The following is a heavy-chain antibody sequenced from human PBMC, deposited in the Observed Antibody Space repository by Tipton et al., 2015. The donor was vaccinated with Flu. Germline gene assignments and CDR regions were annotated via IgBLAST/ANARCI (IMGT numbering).Heavy chain of an antibody. J-gene: IGHJ4*02. V-gene: IGHV4-38-2*01. CDR1: GDSIGGPYY. CDR2: IHRSGNT. D-gene: IGHD5-24*01. CDR3: ASQMLEMATIRY. Sequence: SLTCSVSGDSIGGPYYWGWIRQPPGKGLEWIGNIHRSGNTYHNPSLKSRVTISVDTSKNQFSLKVSSVTAADTAVYYCASQMLEMATIRYWGQGTLVTVSS.